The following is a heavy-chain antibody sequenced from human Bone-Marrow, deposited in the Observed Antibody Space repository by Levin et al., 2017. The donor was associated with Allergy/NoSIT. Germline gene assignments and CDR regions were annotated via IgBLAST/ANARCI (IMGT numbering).Heavy chain of an antibody. CDR1: GFTFSSYA. J-gene: IGHJ4*02. D-gene: IGHD6-13*01. V-gene: IGHV3-30-3*01. Sequence: GGSLRLSCAASGFTFSSYAMHWVRQAPGKGLEWVAVISYDGSNKYYADSVKGRFTISRDNSKNTLYLQMNSLRAEDTAVYYCARDFGQYSSSCPDYWGQGTLVTVSS. CDR2: ISYDGSNK. CDR3: ARDFGQYSSSCPDY.